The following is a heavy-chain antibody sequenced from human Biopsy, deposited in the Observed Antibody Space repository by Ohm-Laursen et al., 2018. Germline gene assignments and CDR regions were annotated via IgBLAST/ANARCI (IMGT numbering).Heavy chain of an antibody. V-gene: IGHV4-34*08. CDR2: INQSGST. Sequence: SDTLSLTWSVFGKTFSDYRWTWIRQPPGKGLEWIGQINQSGSTNYNPSLKSRVTISADASKYEFSLRLTSVTAADTAVYFCGNEVYGRDYWGLGARVTVSS. CDR1: GKTFSDYR. J-gene: IGHJ4*02. CDR3: GNEVYGRDY. D-gene: IGHD4-17*01.